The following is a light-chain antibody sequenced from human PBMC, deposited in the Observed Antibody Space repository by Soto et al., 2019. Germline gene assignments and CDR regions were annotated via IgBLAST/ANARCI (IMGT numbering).Light chain of an antibody. Sequence: TQSPATLSLSPGERATLSCRASQRVSSYVAWYQQKPGQAPRLLIYDASNRATGITARFSGSGSGADFTLTISRLEPEDFAVYYCQQYGSSTRTFGQRTKVDI. V-gene: IGKV3-11*01. CDR1: QRVSSY. J-gene: IGKJ1*01. CDR3: QQYGSSTRT. CDR2: DAS.